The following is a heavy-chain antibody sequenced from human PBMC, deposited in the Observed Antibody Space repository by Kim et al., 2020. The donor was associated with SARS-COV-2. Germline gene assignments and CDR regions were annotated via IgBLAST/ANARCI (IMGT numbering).Heavy chain of an antibody. D-gene: IGHD3-22*01. CDR3: AKDIAKGSGYSYYFDY. CDR2: ISYDGSNK. J-gene: IGHJ4*02. Sequence: GGSLRLSCAASGFTFSSYGMHWVRQAPGKGLEWVAVISYDGSNKYYADSVKGRFTISRDNSKNTLYLQMNSLRAEDTAVYYCAKDIAKGSGYSYYFDYWGQGTLVTVSS. V-gene: IGHV3-30*18. CDR1: GFTFSSYG.